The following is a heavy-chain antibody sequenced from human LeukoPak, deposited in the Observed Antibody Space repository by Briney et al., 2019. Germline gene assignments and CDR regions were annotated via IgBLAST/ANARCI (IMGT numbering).Heavy chain of an antibody. J-gene: IGHJ4*02. V-gene: IGHV4-34*01. CDR2: INHSGST. CDR1: GGSFSGYY. Sequence: SETLSLTCAVYGGSFSGYYWSWIRQPPGKGLEWIGEINHSGSTNYNPSLKSRVTISVDASKNQFSLKLSSVTAADTAVYCCARALYDFWSGYYTDWGQGTLVTVSS. D-gene: IGHD3-3*01. CDR3: ARALYDFWSGYYTD.